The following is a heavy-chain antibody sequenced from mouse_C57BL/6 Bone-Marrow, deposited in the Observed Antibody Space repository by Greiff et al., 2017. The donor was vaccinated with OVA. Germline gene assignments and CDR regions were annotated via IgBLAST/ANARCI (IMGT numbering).Heavy chain of an antibody. CDR3: ARNGFFPAWFAY. J-gene: IGHJ3*01. CDR2: IWRGGST. Sequence: VQGVESGPGLVQPSQSLSITCTVSGFSLTSYGVHWVRQSPGKGLEWLGVIWRGGSTDYNAAFMSRLSITKDNSKSQVFFKMNSLQADDTAIYYCARNGFFPAWFAYWGQGTLVTVSA. CDR1: GFSLTSYG. V-gene: IGHV2-5*01.